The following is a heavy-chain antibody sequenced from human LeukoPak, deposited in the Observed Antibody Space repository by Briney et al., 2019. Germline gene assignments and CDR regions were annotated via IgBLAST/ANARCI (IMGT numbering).Heavy chain of an antibody. CDR2: INHSGST. CDR1: GGSFSGYY. V-gene: IGHV4-34*01. Sequence: SETLSLTCAVYGGSFSGYYWSWIRQPPGKGLEWIGEINHSGSTNYNPSLKSQVTISVDTSKNQFSLKLSSVTAADTAVYYCARVNSSSDYWGQGTLVTVSS. CDR3: ARVNSSSDY. D-gene: IGHD6-6*01. J-gene: IGHJ4*02.